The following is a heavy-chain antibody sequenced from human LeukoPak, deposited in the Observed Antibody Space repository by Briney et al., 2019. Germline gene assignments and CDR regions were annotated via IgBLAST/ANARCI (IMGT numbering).Heavy chain of an antibody. D-gene: IGHD5-12*01. CDR1: GGSFSGYY. CDR3: ARGTGIVATIDTPPFDY. V-gene: IGHV4-34*01. CDR2: INHSGST. Sequence: PSETLSLTCAVYGGSFSGYYWNWIRQPPGKGLEWIGEINHSGSTNYNPSLKSRVTISVDTSKNQFSLKLSSVTAADTAVYYCARGTGIVATIDTPPFDYWGQGTPVTVSS. J-gene: IGHJ4*02.